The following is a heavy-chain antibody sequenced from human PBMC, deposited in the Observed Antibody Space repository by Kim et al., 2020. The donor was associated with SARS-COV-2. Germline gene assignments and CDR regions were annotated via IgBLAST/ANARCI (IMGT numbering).Heavy chain of an antibody. J-gene: IGHJ6*01. CDR1: GGSISSYY. CDR3: ARARYDILTGFTLEYGMDV. V-gene: IGHV4-59*13. D-gene: IGHD3-9*01. CDR2: IYYSGST. Sequence: SETLSLTCTVSGGSISSYYWSWIRQPPGKGLEWIGYIYYSGSTNYNPSLKSRVTISVDTSKNQFSLKLSSVTAADTAVYYCARARYDILTGFTLEYGMDV.